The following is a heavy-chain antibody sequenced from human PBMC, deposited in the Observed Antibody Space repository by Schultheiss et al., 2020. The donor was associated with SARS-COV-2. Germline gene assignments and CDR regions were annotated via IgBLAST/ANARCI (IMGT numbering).Heavy chain of an antibody. CDR1: GFTFSSYA. CDR3: ARDGILNRIDYCGMDV. J-gene: IGHJ6*02. V-gene: IGHV3-23*01. Sequence: GGSLRLSCAASGFTFSSYAMSWVRQAPGKGLEWVSAISGSGGSTYYTDSVKGRFTISRDNSKNTLYLQMNSLRAEDTAVYYCARDGILNRIDYCGMDVWGQGTTVTVSS. CDR2: ISGSGGST. D-gene: IGHD1-1*01.